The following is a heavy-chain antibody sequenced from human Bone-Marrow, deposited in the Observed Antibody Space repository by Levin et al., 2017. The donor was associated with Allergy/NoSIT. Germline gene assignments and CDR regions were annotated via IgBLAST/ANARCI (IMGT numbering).Heavy chain of an antibody. V-gene: IGHV4-34*01. D-gene: IGHD1-26*01. J-gene: IGHJ6*03. CDR1: GGSFSDYY. CDR3: ARVVRYYNVFTGWLHHYYQYMDV. Sequence: NTSETLSLTCAVYGGSFSDYYWTWVRQAPGKGLEWIGEISPSGSANSNPSLESRVTLSIDTSKSQFSLKLSSVTAADTAIYYCARVVRYYNVFTGWLHHYYQYMDVWGKGTTVAVSS. CDR2: ISPSGSA.